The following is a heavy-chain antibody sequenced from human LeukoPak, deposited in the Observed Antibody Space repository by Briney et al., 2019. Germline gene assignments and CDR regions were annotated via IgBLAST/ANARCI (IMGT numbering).Heavy chain of an antibody. CDR3: ARDHSGYYYDYYYYMDV. J-gene: IGHJ6*03. D-gene: IGHD3-22*01. V-gene: IGHV4-59*01. CDR2: IYYSGST. Sequence: SETLSLTCTVSGGSISSYYWSWIRQPPGKGLEWIGYIYYSGSTNYNPSLKSRVTISVDTSKNQFSLKLSSVTAADTAVYYCARDHSGYYYDYYYYMDVWGKGTTVTISS. CDR1: GGSISSYY.